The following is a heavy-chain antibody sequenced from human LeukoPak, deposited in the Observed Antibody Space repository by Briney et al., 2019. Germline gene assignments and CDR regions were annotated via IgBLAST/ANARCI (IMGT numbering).Heavy chain of an antibody. CDR3: ASYEIAAAGMFLYYFDY. Sequence: SETLSLTCTVSGGSISSSNYYWGWIRQPPGKGLEWIGSIYHSGSTYYNPSLKSRVTISVDTSKNQFSLKLSSVTAADTAVYYCASYEIAAAGMFLYYFDYWGQGTLVTVSS. CDR2: IYHSGST. J-gene: IGHJ4*02. CDR1: GGSISSSNYY. D-gene: IGHD6-13*01. V-gene: IGHV4-39*07.